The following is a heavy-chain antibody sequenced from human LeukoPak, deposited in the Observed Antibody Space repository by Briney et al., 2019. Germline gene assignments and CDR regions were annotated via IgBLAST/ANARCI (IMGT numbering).Heavy chain of an antibody. Sequence: PSETLSLTCTVSGGSISSYYWSWIRQPSGKGLEWIGYIYYSGSTNYNPSLKSRVTISVDTSKDQFSLKLSSVTAADTAVYYCAKTAAGFPNYNWFDPWGQGTLVTVSS. D-gene: IGHD6-13*01. CDR2: IYYSGST. CDR1: GGSISSYY. CDR3: AKTAAGFPNYNWFDP. V-gene: IGHV4-59*08. J-gene: IGHJ5*02.